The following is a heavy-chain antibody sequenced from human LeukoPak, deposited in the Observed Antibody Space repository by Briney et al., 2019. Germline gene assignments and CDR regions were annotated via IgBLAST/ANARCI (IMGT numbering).Heavy chain of an antibody. V-gene: IGHV3-30*02. J-gene: IGHJ4*02. Sequence: GGSLRLSCAASGFTFSSYGMHWVRQAPGKGLEWVAFIRYDGSNKYYADSVKGRFTISRDNSKNTLYLQMNSLRAEDTAVYYCAKGQGDSSGYYPYFDYWGQGTLVTVSS. D-gene: IGHD3-22*01. CDR3: AKGQGDSSGYYPYFDY. CDR2: IRYDGSNK. CDR1: GFTFSSYG.